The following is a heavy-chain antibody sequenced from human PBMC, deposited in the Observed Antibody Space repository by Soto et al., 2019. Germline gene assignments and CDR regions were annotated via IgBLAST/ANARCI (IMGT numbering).Heavy chain of an antibody. CDR3: ATTGYYDSSGYLYY. CDR1: GYSFTIYY. D-gene: IGHD3-22*01. CDR2: TDPADSST. V-gene: IGHV5-10-1*01. J-gene: IGHJ4*02. Sequence: GESLKSSCKGSGYSFTIYYISWVLQMPWKGLEWMGRTDPADSSTNYSPSFQGHVTISADKSIRTAYLQWSSLKASDTAMYYCATTGYYDSSGYLYYWGQGTLVTVSS.